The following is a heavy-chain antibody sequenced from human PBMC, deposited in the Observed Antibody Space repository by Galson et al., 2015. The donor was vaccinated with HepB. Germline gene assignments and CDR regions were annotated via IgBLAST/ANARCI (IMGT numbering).Heavy chain of an antibody. CDR3: ARDFTFKVVATYAFDI. V-gene: IGHV1-2*06. CDR1: GYTFTGYY. J-gene: IGHJ3*02. D-gene: IGHD2-15*01. CDR2: INPNSGGT. Sequence: SVKVSCKASGYTFTGYYMHWVRQAPGQGLEWMGRINPNSGGTNYAQKFQGRVTMTRDTSISTAYMELSRLRSDDTAVYYCARDFTFKVVATYAFDIWGQGTMVTVSS.